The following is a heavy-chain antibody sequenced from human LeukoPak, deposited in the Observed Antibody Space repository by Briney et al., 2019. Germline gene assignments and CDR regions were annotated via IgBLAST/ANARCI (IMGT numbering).Heavy chain of an antibody. CDR3: ARVSRGYRPNDAFDI. D-gene: IGHD5-18*01. CDR2: INPSGGST. J-gene: IGHJ3*02. CDR1: GYTFTSYC. Sequence: ASVKVSCKASGYTFTSYCMHWVRQAPGQGLEWMGIINPSGGSTSYAQKFQGRVTMTRDMSTSTVYMELSSLRSEDTAVYYCARVSRGYRPNDAFDIWGQGTMVTVSS. V-gene: IGHV1-46*01.